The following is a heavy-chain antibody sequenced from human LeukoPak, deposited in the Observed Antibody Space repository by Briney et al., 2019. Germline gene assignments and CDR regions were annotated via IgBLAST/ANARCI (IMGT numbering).Heavy chain of an antibody. Sequence: GGPLRLSCAASGFTFSSYAMHWVRQAPGKGLEWVAVISYDGSNKYYADSVKGRFTISRDNSKNTLYLQMNSLRAEDTAVYYCARDRVGATDYFDYWGQGTLVTVSS. J-gene: IGHJ4*02. D-gene: IGHD1-26*01. CDR2: ISYDGSNK. CDR1: GFTFSSYA. CDR3: ARDRVGATDYFDY. V-gene: IGHV3-30-3*01.